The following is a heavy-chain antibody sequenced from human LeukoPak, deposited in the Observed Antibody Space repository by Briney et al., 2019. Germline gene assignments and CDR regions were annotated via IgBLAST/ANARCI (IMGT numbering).Heavy chain of an antibody. CDR2: IKQGGFET. V-gene: IGHV3-7*01. Sequence: GGSLRLSCTASGFTFSSYWMSWVRQAPGKGLEWVANIKQGGFETYYLDSVKGRFTISRDNTKNSLYLEMNSLGVEDTAVYYCARGGLTTGWYYFDSWGQGALVTVSS. CDR1: GFTFSSYW. J-gene: IGHJ4*02. D-gene: IGHD6-19*01. CDR3: ARGGLTTGWYYFDS.